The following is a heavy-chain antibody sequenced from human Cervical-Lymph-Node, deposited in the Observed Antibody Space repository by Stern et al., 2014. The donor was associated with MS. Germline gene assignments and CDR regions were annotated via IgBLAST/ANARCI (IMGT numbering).Heavy chain of an antibody. Sequence: VQLVESGGGLVQPGGSLRLSCAASGFTVSSNYMSWVRQAPGKGLEWVSIIYSGGSTYYADSVKGRFTISRDNSKNTLYLQLNSLRAEDTAVYYCAKGLGGYYFFYGMDVWGQGTTVTVSS. CDR1: GFTVSSNY. CDR3: AKGLGGYYFFYGMDV. J-gene: IGHJ6*02. CDR2: IYSGGST. V-gene: IGHV3-66*01. D-gene: IGHD3-16*01.